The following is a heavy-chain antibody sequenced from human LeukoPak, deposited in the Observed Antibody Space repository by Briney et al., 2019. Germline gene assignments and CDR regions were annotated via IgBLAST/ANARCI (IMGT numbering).Heavy chain of an antibody. CDR3: ARTYYYDSSGYYPLGY. CDR1: GYSFTSYW. CDR2: IYPGDSDT. J-gene: IGHJ4*02. V-gene: IGHV5-51*01. D-gene: IGHD3-22*01. Sequence: GESLKISCKGSGYSFTSYWIGWVRQMPGKGLEWMGIIYPGDSDTRYSPSFQGQVTISADKSISTAYLQWSSLKVSDTAMYYCARTYYYDSSGYYPLGYWGQGTLVTVSS.